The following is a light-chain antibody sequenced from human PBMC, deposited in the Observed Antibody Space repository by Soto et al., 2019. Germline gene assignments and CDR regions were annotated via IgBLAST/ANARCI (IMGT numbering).Light chain of an antibody. J-gene: IGLJ3*02. CDR1: SSDIGAYNY. CDR3: SSYAGGNNLV. CDR2: EVT. Sequence: QSVLTQPPSASGSPGQSVTISCTGTSSDIGAYNYVSWYQQHPGKVPKLMIYEVTKRPSGVPDRFSGSQSGNTASLTVLGLQAEDEADDYCSSYAGGNNLVFGGVTQLTVL. V-gene: IGLV2-8*01.